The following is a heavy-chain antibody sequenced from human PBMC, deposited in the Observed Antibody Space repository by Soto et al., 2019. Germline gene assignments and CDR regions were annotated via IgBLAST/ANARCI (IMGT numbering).Heavy chain of an antibody. V-gene: IGHV3-48*02. Sequence: GGSLRLSCAASGFTFSSYSMNWVRQAPGKGLEWVSSISSSSTIYYADSVKGRFTISRDNAKNSLYLQMNSLRDEDTAVYYCASSTYDILTGYYTLDAFDIWGQGTMVTVSS. CDR2: ISSSSTI. CDR1: GFTFSSYS. J-gene: IGHJ3*02. D-gene: IGHD3-9*01. CDR3: ASSTYDILTGYYTLDAFDI.